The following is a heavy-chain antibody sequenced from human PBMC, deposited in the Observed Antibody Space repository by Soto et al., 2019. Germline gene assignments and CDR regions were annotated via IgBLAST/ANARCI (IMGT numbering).Heavy chain of an antibody. CDR2: LYNTGST. CDR1: GASISRYY. CDR3: AKILGGYFGLTCYRLAA. D-gene: IGHD3-10*01. V-gene: IGHV4-59*01. Sequence: QVRLQESGPGLVKPSETLSLTCTVSGASISRYYWSWIRQSPGKGLEWIGYLYNTGSTIYNPSLKSRFPIQEAPPKTQSSRKLTFWPAGARAGYSGAKILGGYFGLTCYRLAAWGQG. J-gene: IGHJ5*02.